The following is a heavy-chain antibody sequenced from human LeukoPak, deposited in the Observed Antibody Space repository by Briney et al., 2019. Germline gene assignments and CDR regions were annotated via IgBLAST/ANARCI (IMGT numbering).Heavy chain of an antibody. CDR1: GFTFSSYA. Sequence: GGSLRLSCAASGFTFSSYAMGWVRQAPGKGLEWVSAISGSGGSTYYADSVKGRFTISRDNSKNTLYLQMNSLRAEDTAVYYCARDSLDDTADYWGQGTLVTVSS. D-gene: IGHD3-22*01. CDR3: ARDSLDDTADY. V-gene: IGHV3-23*01. J-gene: IGHJ4*02. CDR2: ISGSGGST.